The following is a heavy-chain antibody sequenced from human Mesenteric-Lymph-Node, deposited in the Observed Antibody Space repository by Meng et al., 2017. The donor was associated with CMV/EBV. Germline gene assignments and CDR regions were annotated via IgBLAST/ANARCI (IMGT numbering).Heavy chain of an antibody. CDR3: AKSRRSDRGITYAFHI. D-gene: IGHD3-10*01. CDR2: MHYSGSS. Sequence: SETLSLTCTVSGDSVKSGSYYYWNGIRQPAGKGLEWIGYMHYSGSSNYNPSLESRVTTSFDTSKNQFSLKLTSVTAADTAVYYCAKSRRSDRGITYAFHIWGQGTLVTVSS. V-gene: IGHV4-61*01. J-gene: IGHJ3*02. CDR1: GDSVKSGSYYY.